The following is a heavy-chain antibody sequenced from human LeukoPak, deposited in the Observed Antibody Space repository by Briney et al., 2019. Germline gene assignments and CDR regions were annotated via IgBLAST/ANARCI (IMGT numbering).Heavy chain of an antibody. V-gene: IGHV3-48*02. J-gene: IGHJ4*02. CDR1: GFTFSSYS. CDR3: ARGYCSGGICYSGVY. D-gene: IGHD2-15*01. CDR2: ISSSSSTI. Sequence: GGSLRLSCAASGFTFSSYSMNWVHQAPGKGLEWVSFISSSSSTIYYADSVKGRFTISRDSAKNSLFLQMNSLRDEDTAVYYCARGYCSGGICYSGVYWGQGTLVTVSS.